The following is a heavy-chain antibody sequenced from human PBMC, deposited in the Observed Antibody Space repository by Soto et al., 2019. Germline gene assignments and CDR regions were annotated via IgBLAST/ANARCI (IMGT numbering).Heavy chain of an antibody. CDR1: GFTFSSYG. D-gene: IGHD5-18*01. V-gene: IGHV3-30*19. J-gene: IGHJ2*01. CDR2: ISYDGSNK. Sequence: GGSLRLSCAASGFTFSSYGMHWVRQAPGKGLEWVAVISYDGSNKYCADSVKGRFTISRDNSKNTLYLQMNSLRAEDTAVYYCARDPLWGTAMVLWYFDLWGRGTLVTVSS. CDR3: ARDPLWGTAMVLWYFDL.